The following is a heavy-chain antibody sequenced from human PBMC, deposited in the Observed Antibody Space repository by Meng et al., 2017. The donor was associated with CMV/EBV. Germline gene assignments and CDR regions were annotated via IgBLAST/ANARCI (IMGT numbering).Heavy chain of an antibody. V-gene: IGHV1-18*01. CDR3: AREGGGDSSSTPYYFDY. Sequence: ASVKVSCKASDYTFTSYGISWVRQAPGQGLEWMGWISAYNGNTNYAQKLQGRVTMTTDTSTSTAYMELRSLRSDDTAVYYCAREGGGDSSSTPYYFDYWGQGTLVTVSS. CDR1: DYTFTSYG. CDR2: ISAYNGNT. J-gene: IGHJ4*02. D-gene: IGHD6-6*01.